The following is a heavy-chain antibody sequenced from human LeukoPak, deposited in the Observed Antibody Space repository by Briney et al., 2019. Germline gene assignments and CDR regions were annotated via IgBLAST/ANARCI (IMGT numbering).Heavy chain of an antibody. J-gene: IGHJ4*02. D-gene: IGHD3-16*02. CDR3: ARQGGEFYDYVWGSYRFLDY. Sequence: PSETLSLTCAVYGGSFSGYYWSWIRQPPGKGLEWIGEINHSGSTNYNPSLKSRVTISVDTSKNQFSLKLSSVTAADTAVYFCARQGGEFYDYVWGSYRFLDYWGQGILVTVSA. V-gene: IGHV4-34*01. CDR1: GGSFSGYY. CDR2: INHSGST.